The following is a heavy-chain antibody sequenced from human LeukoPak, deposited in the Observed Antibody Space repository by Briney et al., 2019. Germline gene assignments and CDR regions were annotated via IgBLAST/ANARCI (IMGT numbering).Heavy chain of an antibody. J-gene: IGHJ4*02. Sequence: GGSLRLSCAASGFTFSSYWMTWVRQAPGKGLEWVANIKHNGDELNYVDSVEGRFTISRDNAKNSLYLHMTSLRAEDTAVYYWAREISTFDSWGQGTLVTVSS. V-gene: IGHV3-7*01. CDR1: GFTFSSYW. CDR2: IKHNGDEL. CDR3: AREISTFDS.